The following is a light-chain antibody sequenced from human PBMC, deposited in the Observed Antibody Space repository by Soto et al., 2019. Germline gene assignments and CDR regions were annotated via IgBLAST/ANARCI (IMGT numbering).Light chain of an antibody. Sequence: IVMTQSPATLSVSPGERVTLSCRASETVRTNLAWFQQKPGQTPRLLICGASTRATGIPTRFTGSGSETEFTLTIGSLQSEDLAVYYCQQYYNWPPYTFGQGTKLEIK. J-gene: IGKJ2*01. CDR2: GAS. CDR1: ETVRTN. V-gene: IGKV3-15*01. CDR3: QQYYNWPPYT.